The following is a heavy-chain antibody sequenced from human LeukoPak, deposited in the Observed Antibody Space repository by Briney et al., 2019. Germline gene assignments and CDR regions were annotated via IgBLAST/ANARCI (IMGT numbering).Heavy chain of an antibody. CDR2: IYYSGST. Sequence: SETLSLTCTVSGGSISSSSYYWGWIRQPPGKGLEWIGSIYYSGSTYYNPSLKGRVTISVDTSKNQFSLKLSSVTAADTAVYYCARQRITMIVVVMPDAFDIWGQGTMVTVSS. D-gene: IGHD3-22*01. CDR1: GGSISSSSYY. J-gene: IGHJ3*02. CDR3: ARQRITMIVVVMPDAFDI. V-gene: IGHV4-39*01.